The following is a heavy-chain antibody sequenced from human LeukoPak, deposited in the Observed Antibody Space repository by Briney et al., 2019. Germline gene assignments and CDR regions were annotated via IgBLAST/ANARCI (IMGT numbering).Heavy chain of an antibody. CDR2: IKPDSGGT. Sequence: ASVKVSCKASGFTFSGYYLQWVRQAPGQGLDWMGWIKPDSGGTNYAQKFQGRVTMTRDTSIKTGYMELSRLRSDDTAMYYCARSTVAAAIVGAFDIWGQGTMVTVSS. CDR3: ARSTVAAAIVGAFDI. V-gene: IGHV1-2*02. J-gene: IGHJ3*02. D-gene: IGHD6-13*01. CDR1: GFTFSGYY.